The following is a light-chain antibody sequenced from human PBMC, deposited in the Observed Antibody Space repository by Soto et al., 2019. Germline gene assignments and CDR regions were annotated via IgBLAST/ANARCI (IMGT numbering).Light chain of an antibody. CDR2: SAS. CDR3: QQYGTSPPLT. CDR1: QSVITNY. V-gene: IGKV3-20*01. Sequence: DIVLTQSPGTLSLSPGERATLSCKASQSVITNYLAWYQQKPGQAPRLLIYSASNRATGIPDRFSGSGSGTDFTLTISRLEPEDFAVYYCQQYGTSPPLTFGGGTEVEIK. J-gene: IGKJ4*01.